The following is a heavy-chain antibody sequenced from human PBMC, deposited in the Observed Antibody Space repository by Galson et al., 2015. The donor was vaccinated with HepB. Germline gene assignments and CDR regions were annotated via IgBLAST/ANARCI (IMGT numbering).Heavy chain of an antibody. D-gene: IGHD2-2*01. V-gene: IGHV6-1*01. Sequence: CAISGDSVSSNSAAWNWIRQSPSRGLEWLGRTYYRSKWYNDYAVSVKSRITINPDTSKNQFSLQLNSVTPEDTAVYYCARERGYCSSTSCYRLPMDVWGKGTTVTVSS. CDR2: TYYRSKWYN. J-gene: IGHJ6*03. CDR3: ARERGYCSSTSCYRLPMDV. CDR1: GDSVSSNSAA.